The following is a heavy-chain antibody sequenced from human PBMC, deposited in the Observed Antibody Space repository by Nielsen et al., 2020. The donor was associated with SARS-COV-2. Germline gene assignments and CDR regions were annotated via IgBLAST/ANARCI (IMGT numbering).Heavy chain of an antibody. CDR3: AREGGGAYCSGGSCPGDYYYYYGMDV. CDR1: GFTFSSYW. CDR2: IKQDGSEK. V-gene: IGHV3-7*01. J-gene: IGHJ6*02. D-gene: IGHD2-15*01. Sequence: GESLKISCAASGFTFSSYWMSWVRQAPGKGLEWVANIKQDGSEKYYVDSVKGRFTISRDNAKNSLYLQMNSLRAEDTAVYYCAREGGGAYCSGGSCPGDYYYYYGMDVWGQGTTVTVSS.